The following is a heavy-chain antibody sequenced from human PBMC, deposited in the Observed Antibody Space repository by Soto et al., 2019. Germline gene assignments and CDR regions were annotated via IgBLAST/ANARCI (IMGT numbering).Heavy chain of an antibody. CDR1: GGSVSSGSYY. CDR2: IYYSGST. Sequence: QVQLQESGPGLVKPSETLSLTCTVSGGSVSSGSYYWSWIRQPPGKGLEWIGYIYYSGSTNYNPSRKSRVTISVDTSKNQFALKLSSVTAADTAVYYCARGVVTARDWYFDLWGRGTLVTVSS. V-gene: IGHV4-61*01. D-gene: IGHD2-21*02. CDR3: ARGVVTARDWYFDL. J-gene: IGHJ2*01.